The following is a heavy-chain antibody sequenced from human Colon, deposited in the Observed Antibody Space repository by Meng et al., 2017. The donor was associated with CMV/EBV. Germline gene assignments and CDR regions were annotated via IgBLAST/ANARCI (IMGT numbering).Heavy chain of an antibody. V-gene: IGHV3-30*04. CDR2: ISYDGSNK. CDR3: ARDRSSWYPYFQH. CDR1: GFTFSSYA. D-gene: IGHD6-13*01. J-gene: IGHJ1*01. Sequence: GESLKISCAASGFTFSSYAMHWARQAPGKGLEWVAVISYDGSNKYYADSVKGRFTISRDNSKNTLYLQMNSLRAEDTAVYYCARDRSSWYPYFQHWGQGTLVTVSS.